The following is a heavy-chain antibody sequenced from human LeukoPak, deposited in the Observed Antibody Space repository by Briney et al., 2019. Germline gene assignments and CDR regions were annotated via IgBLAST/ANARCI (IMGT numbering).Heavy chain of an antibody. CDR1: GGSISDENYY. V-gene: IGHV4-31*03. Sequence: SETLSLTCKVSGGSISDENYYWTWVRQHPVKGLEWIGYIYYTGNTYYNPSLKSRVTISVDTSKNQFSLKLTSMTAADTAVYYCARVLWGYYGSGPLDSWGQGTLVTVSS. J-gene: IGHJ4*02. CDR2: IYYTGNT. CDR3: ARVLWGYYGSGPLDS. D-gene: IGHD3-10*01.